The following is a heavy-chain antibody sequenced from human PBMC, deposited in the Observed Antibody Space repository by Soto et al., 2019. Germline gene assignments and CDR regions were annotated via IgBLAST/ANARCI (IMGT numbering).Heavy chain of an antibody. V-gene: IGHV3-30*03. Sequence: QVQLVESGGGVVQPGRSLRLSCAASGFTFSSYGMHWVRQAPGKGLEWVAVISYDGSNKYYADSVKGRFTISRDNSKNTLYLQMNSLRAEDTAVYYCATGLSGWYFDYWGQGTLVTVSS. J-gene: IGHJ4*02. D-gene: IGHD6-19*01. CDR3: ATGLSGWYFDY. CDR1: GFTFSSYG. CDR2: ISYDGSNK.